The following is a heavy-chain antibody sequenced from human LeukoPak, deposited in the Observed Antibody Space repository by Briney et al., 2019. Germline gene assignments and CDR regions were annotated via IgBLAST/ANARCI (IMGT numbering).Heavy chain of an antibody. Sequence: GGSLRLSCAASGFTFSSYAMHWVRQAPGKGLEWVAVISYDGSNKYYADSVKGRFTISRDNSKNTLYLQMNSLRAEDTAIYYCAKRPGIQLWPSWGQGTLVTVSS. V-gene: IGHV3-30-3*02. CDR2: ISYDGSNK. CDR3: AKRPGIQLWPS. J-gene: IGHJ4*02. CDR1: GFTFSSYA. D-gene: IGHD5-18*01.